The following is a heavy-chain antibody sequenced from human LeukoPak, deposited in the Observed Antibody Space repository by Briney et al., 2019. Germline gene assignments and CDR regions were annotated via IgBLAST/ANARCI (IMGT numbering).Heavy chain of an antibody. CDR3: ASLAEFGGYNNYYFDY. V-gene: IGHV4-34*01. CDR2: IYYSGST. CDR1: GGSFSGYY. Sequence: SETLSLTCAIYGGSFSGYYWSWIRQPPGKGLEWIGSIYYSGSTYYNPSLKSRVTISVDTSKNQFSLKLSSVTAADTAVYYCASLAEFGGYNNYYFDYWGQGTLVTVSS. J-gene: IGHJ4*02. D-gene: IGHD5-24*01.